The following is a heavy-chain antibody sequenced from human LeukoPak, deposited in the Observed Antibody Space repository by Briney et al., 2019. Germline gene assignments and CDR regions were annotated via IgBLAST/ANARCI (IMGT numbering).Heavy chain of an antibody. Sequence: GGSLRLSCAASGFTFSSYSMNWVRQAPGKGLEWVSYISSSSSTIYYADSVKGQFTISRDNAKNSLYLQMNSLRAEDTAVYYCARDSGSSSWLNAFDIWGQGTMVTVSS. V-gene: IGHV3-48*04. CDR3: ARDSGSSSWLNAFDI. CDR1: GFTFSSYS. D-gene: IGHD6-13*01. J-gene: IGHJ3*02. CDR2: ISSSSSTI.